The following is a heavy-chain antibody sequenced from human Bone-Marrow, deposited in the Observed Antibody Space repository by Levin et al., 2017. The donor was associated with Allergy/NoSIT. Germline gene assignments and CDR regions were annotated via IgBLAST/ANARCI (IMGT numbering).Heavy chain of an antibody. V-gene: IGHV3-30*18. CDR1: GFTFSTFA. Sequence: GGSLRLSCAASGFTFSTFAMNWVRQAPGKGLEWVAIISYEGSNKYYGDSVEGRFTISRDNSKNIVYLQMNSLRPEDTGLYYCAKERGNNSWLRDGLFDSWGQGTLVSVSS. CDR3: AKERGNNSWLRDGLFDS. D-gene: IGHD6-13*01. CDR2: ISYEGSNK. J-gene: IGHJ4*02.